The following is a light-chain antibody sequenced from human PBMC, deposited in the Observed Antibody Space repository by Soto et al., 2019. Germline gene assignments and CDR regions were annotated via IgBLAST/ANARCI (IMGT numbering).Light chain of an antibody. CDR1: SSGVGGYNY. CDR2: EVS. J-gene: IGLJ2*01. Sequence: QSALTQPASVSGSPGQSITISCTGNSSGVGGYNYVSSYQQHPGNAPELMIYEVSNRPSGVSNRFSGFKSGNTASLTISGLQAEDEADYYCSSYTSSRTVVFGGGTQLTVL. CDR3: SSYTSSRTVV. V-gene: IGLV2-14*01.